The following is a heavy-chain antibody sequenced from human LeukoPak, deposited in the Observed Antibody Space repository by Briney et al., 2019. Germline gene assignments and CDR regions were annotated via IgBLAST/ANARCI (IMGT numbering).Heavy chain of an antibody. D-gene: IGHD2-21*02. Sequence: GGSLRLSCAASGFTFSSYGMHWVRQAPGKGLEWVAVISYDGSNKYYADSVKGRFTISRDNSKNTLYLQMNSLRAEDTAVYYCARAGEHIVVVTAAQHPFDYWGQGTLVTVSS. J-gene: IGHJ4*02. V-gene: IGHV3-30*03. CDR1: GFTFSSYG. CDR3: ARAGEHIVVVTAAQHPFDY. CDR2: ISYDGSNK.